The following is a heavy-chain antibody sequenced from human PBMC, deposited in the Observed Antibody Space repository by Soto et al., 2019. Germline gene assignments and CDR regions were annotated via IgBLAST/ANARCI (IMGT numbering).Heavy chain of an antibody. Sequence: EVQLVESGGGLVKPGGSLRLSCAASGFTFSSYSMNWVRQAPGKGLEWVSSISGSSSYIYYADSVKGRFTISRDNAKNSLYLQMNGLRAEDTAVYYCARDYYDSSGYLAPHDYWGQGSLVTVSS. CDR3: ARDYYDSSGYLAPHDY. CDR2: ISGSSSYI. CDR1: GFTFSSYS. D-gene: IGHD3-22*01. J-gene: IGHJ4*02. V-gene: IGHV3-21*01.